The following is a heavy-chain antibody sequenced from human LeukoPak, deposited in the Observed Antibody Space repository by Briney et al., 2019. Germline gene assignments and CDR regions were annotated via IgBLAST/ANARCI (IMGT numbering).Heavy chain of an antibody. V-gene: IGHV5-51*01. Sequence: GESLKISCKGSGYSFTSYWIGWVRQMPGKGLEWMGIIYPGDSDTRYSPSFQGQVTISADKSISTAYLQWSSLKASDTAMYYCARSLNYDILTGYSYYFDYWGQGTLVTVSS. J-gene: IGHJ4*02. D-gene: IGHD3-9*01. CDR2: IYPGDSDT. CDR1: GYSFTSYW. CDR3: ARSLNYDILTGYSYYFDY.